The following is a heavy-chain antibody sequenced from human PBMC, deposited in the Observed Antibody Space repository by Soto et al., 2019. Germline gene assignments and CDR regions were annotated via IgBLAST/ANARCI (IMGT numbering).Heavy chain of an antibody. J-gene: IGHJ3*02. D-gene: IGHD2-15*01. V-gene: IGHV4-59*01. CDR2: IYYSGST. CDR1: GGSISSYY. CDR3: ARAEYCSGGSCYSFNAFDI. Sequence: SETLSLTCTVSGGSISSYYWSWIRPPPGKGLEWIGYIYYSGSTNYNPSLKSRVTISVDTSKNQFSLKLSSVTAADTAVYYCARAEYCSGGSCYSFNAFDIWGQGTMVTVSS.